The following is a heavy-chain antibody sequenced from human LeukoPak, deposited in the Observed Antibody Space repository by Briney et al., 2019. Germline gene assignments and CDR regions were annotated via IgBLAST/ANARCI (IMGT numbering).Heavy chain of an antibody. CDR3: ARGYYGSGSYLHYYYMDV. J-gene: IGHJ6*03. CDR1: GFTISSYE. D-gene: IGHD3-10*01. V-gene: IGHV3-48*03. CDR2: ISSSGGII. Sequence: AGGSLRLSCAASGFTISSYETNWVRQAPGKGLEWVSYISSSGGIIHYADSVKGRFTISRDSAKNSVYLQMNSLRTDDTAVYYCARGYYGSGSYLHYYYMDVWGKGTTVTISS.